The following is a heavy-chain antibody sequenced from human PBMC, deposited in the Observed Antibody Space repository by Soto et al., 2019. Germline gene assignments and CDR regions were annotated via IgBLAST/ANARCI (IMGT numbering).Heavy chain of an antibody. CDR3: AREEHYCSSPSCYWGWFDP. J-gene: IGHJ5*02. CDR2: IIPILGIA. D-gene: IGHD2-2*01. V-gene: IGHV1-69*08. CDR1: GGTFSSYT. Sequence: QVQLVQSGAEVKKPGSSVKVSCKASGGTFSSYTISWVRQAPGQGLEWMGRIIPILGIANYAQKFQGRVTITATKSTSTAYMALSSLRSEDTAVYYCAREEHYCSSPSCYWGWFDPWGQGTLVTVSS.